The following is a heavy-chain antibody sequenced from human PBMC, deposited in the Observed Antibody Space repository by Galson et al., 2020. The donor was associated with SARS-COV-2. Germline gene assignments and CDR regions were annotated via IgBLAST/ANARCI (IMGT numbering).Heavy chain of an antibody. Sequence: QSGGSLRLSCAASGFTFSSYAMSWVRQAPGKGLEWVAAISGSGGSTYYADSVKGRFTISRDNSKNTLYLQMNSLRAEDTAVYYCAKENGDYGGYYYYGMDVWGQGSTVTVS. CDR3: AKENGDYGGYYYYGMDV. CDR2: ISGSGGST. D-gene: IGHD4-17*01. CDR1: GFTFSSYA. J-gene: IGHJ6*02. V-gene: IGHV3-23*01.